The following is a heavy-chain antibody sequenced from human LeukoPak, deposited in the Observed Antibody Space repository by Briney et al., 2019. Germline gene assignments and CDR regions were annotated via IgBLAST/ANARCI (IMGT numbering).Heavy chain of an antibody. D-gene: IGHD3-3*01. Sequence: GASVKVSRKASGGTFSSYAISWVRQAPGQGLEWMGGIIPIFGTANYAQKFQGRVTITADESTSTAYMELSSLRSEDTAVYYCASQYYDFWSGYPQWGQGTLVTVSS. CDR2: IIPIFGTA. CDR1: GGTFSSYA. V-gene: IGHV1-69*01. CDR3: ASQYYDFWSGYPQ. J-gene: IGHJ4*02.